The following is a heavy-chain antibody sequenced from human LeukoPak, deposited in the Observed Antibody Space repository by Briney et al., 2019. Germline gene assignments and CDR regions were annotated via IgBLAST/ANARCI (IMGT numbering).Heavy chain of an antibody. D-gene: IGHD1-7*01. V-gene: IGHV3-74*01. CDR2: INSEGTST. J-gene: IGHJ3*02. CDR3: AKPQGGTTKKVLDAFDI. CDR1: GFTFSYYW. Sequence: PGGSLRLSCAASGFTFSYYWMHWVRQAPGKGLVWVSRINSEGTSTSFADSVKGRFTISRDNSKNTLYLQMNSLRAEDTAVYYCAKPQGGTTKKVLDAFDIWGQGTMVTVSS.